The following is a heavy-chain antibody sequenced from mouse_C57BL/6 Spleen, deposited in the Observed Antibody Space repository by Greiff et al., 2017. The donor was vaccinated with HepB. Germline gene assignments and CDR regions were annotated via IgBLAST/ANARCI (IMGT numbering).Heavy chain of an antibody. V-gene: IGHV5-17*01. Sequence: EVQLQESGGGLVKPGGSLKLSCAASGFTFSDYGMHWVRQAPEKGLEWVAYISSGSSTIYYADTVKGRFTISRDNAKNTLFLQMTSLRSEDTAMYYCARGDGYYEYFDVWGTGTTVTVSS. CDR1: GFTFSDYG. J-gene: IGHJ1*03. CDR2: ISSGSSTI. CDR3: ARGDGYYEYFDV. D-gene: IGHD2-3*01.